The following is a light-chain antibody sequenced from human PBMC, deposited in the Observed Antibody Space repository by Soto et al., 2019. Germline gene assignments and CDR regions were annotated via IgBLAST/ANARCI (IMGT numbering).Light chain of an antibody. CDR2: GAS. CDR1: QSVSSSY. J-gene: IGKJ1*01. V-gene: IGKV3D-7*01. CDR3: QQDYNLPT. Sequence: PGERVTLSCRASQSVSSSYLTWYQQKPGQAPRLLIYGASTRATGIPARFSGSGSGTDFTLTISSLQPEDFAVYYCQQDYNLPTLGQDTRVDIK.